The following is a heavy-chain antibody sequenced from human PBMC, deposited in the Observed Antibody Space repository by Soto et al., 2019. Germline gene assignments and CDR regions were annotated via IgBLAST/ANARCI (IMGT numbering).Heavy chain of an antibody. CDR3: ARDADSGNYYFLLDY. Sequence: GGSLRLSCAVSGFTFSTYAVHWVRQAPGKGLEWVAVISFDGSNKYYADSVKGRFAISRDNSKNTLYLQMTSLRAEDTAVYYCARDADSGNYYFLLDYWGQGTLVTVSS. CDR2: ISFDGSNK. D-gene: IGHD1-26*01. V-gene: IGHV3-30*09. J-gene: IGHJ4*02. CDR1: GFTFSTYA.